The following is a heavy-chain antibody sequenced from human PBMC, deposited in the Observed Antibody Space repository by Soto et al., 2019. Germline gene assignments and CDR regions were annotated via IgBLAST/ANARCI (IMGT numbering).Heavy chain of an antibody. Sequence: QVQLVQSGAEVKKPGASVKVSCKASGYTFTSYDINWVRQATGQGLEWMGWMNPNSGNTGYAQKFQGRVTMTRNTSLSTAYMELSSLRSEDTAVYYCASPVTTIRGGDAFDIWGQGTMVTVSS. CDR3: ASPVTTIRGGDAFDI. CDR2: MNPNSGNT. J-gene: IGHJ3*02. D-gene: IGHD4-4*01. CDR1: GYTFTSYD. V-gene: IGHV1-8*01.